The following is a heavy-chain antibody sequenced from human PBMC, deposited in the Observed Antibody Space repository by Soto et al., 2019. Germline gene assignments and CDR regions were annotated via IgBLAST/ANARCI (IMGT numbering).Heavy chain of an antibody. CDR2: ISTYNDDT. CDR3: ARKYCSGTSCYGGDY. CDR1: GYTITTYG. V-gene: IGHV1-18*01. D-gene: IGHD2-2*01. J-gene: IGHJ4*02. Sequence: QVQLVQSGAEVKKPGASVKVSCKASGYTITTYGISWVRRAPGQGLEWMGWISTYNDDTVYAQSLQGRVTLTTDTSTRTAYMELRSLTSDDTAVYYCARKYCSGTSCYGGDYWGQGTLVTVS.